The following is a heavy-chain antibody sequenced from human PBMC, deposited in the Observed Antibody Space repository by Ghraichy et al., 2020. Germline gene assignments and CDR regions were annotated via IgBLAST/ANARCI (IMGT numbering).Heavy chain of an antibody. CDR2: IWWNDSP. Sequence: SGPTLVKPTQSLTLTCSFSGFSFSTKGVSVGWIRQPPGKALEYLALIWWNDSPRYSPSLRSRLSIRKVWSANHVVLTMTNMDPMDTATYFCVYRYAHPPASHSSGPYGDLYWGPGTLVTVSS. D-gene: IGHD3-22*01. V-gene: IGHV2-5*01. CDR3: VYRYAHPPASHSSGPYGDLY. CDR1: GFSFSTKGVS. J-gene: IGHJ4*02.